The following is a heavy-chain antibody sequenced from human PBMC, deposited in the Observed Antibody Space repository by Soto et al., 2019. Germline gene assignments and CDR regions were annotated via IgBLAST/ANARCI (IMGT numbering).Heavy chain of an antibody. J-gene: IGHJ5*02. Sequence: SETLSLTCAVYGGSFSGYYWSWIRQPPGKGLEWIGEINHSGSTNYNPSLKSRVTISVDTSKNQFSLKLSSVTAADTAVYYCARHANLLTVYLQNWFDPWGQGTLVTVSS. V-gene: IGHV4-34*01. CDR1: GGSFSGYY. CDR3: ARHANLLTVYLQNWFDP. CDR2: INHSGST. D-gene: IGHD3-9*01.